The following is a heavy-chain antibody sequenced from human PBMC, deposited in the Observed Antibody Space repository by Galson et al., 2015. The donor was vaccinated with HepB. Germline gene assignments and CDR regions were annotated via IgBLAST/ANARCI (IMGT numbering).Heavy chain of an antibody. V-gene: IGHV1-18*04. CDR3: ARLDSGTYPEGY. CDR1: GYTFTSFG. Sequence: SVKVSCKASGYTFTSFGISWVRQAPGQGLEWMGWISGYNGNTNYAQQLQGRVTMTTDTSTNTAYMELRSLRSDDTAVYYCARLDSGTYPEGYWGQGTLVTVSS. J-gene: IGHJ4*02. D-gene: IGHD1-26*01. CDR2: ISGYNGNT.